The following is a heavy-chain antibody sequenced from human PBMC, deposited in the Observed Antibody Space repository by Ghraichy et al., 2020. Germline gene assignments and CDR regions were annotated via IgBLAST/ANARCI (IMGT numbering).Heavy chain of an antibody. CDR1: GLTFSSYT. D-gene: IGHD5/OR15-5a*01. CDR3: ASTLAALDN. CDR2: ISGNSRTT. J-gene: IGHJ4*02. V-gene: IGHV3-48*02. Sequence: GGSLRLCCVASGLTFSSYTMNWVRQAPGKGLEWISYISGNSRTTHYADSVKGRFTISRDNAKKSLYLQMNTLRDEDTAVYYCASTLAALDNWGQGTLVTVSS.